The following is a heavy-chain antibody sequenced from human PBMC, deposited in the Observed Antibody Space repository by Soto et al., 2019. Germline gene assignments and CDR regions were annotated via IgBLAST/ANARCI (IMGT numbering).Heavy chain of an antibody. Sequence: QVQLVQSGAEVKKPGSSVKVSCKASGGTFSSYAISWVRQAPGQGLEWMGGIIPIFGTANYAQKFQGRVTXXAXEXKSTAYMELSSLRSEDTAVYYCARGHTGYSSGKYDYWGQGTLVTVSS. V-gene: IGHV1-69*12. CDR1: GGTFSSYA. D-gene: IGHD6-19*01. CDR3: ARGHTGYSSGKYDY. CDR2: IIPIFGTA. J-gene: IGHJ4*02.